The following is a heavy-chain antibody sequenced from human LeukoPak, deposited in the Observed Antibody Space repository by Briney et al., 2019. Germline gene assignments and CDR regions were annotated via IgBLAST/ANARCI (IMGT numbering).Heavy chain of an antibody. Sequence: PSETLSLTCTVSGGSISSYYWSWLRQPPGKGLEWIGYIYYSGSTNYNPSLKSRVTISVDTSKNQFSLKLSSVTAADTAVYYCARAPLRRANFDYWGQGTLVTVSS. CDR2: IYYSGST. J-gene: IGHJ4*02. CDR1: GGSISSYY. CDR3: ARAPLRRANFDY. V-gene: IGHV4-59*01.